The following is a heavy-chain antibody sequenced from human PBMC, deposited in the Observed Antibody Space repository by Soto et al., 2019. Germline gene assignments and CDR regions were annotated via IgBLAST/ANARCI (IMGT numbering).Heavy chain of an antibody. CDR2: ISTYNGDT. CDR3: ARGVWSYYDSSGYNWFEP. V-gene: IGHV1-18*04. D-gene: IGHD3-22*01. Sequence: QVHLVQSGSEVKKPGASVRVSCKASGYTFTSYGISWVRQAPGQGLEWVGWISTYNGDTSYAQKLQGRLTMTTDTSTSTAYMELRSLRSDDTAVYYCARGVWSYYDSSGYNWFEPWGQGTLVTVSS. CDR1: GYTFTSYG. J-gene: IGHJ5*02.